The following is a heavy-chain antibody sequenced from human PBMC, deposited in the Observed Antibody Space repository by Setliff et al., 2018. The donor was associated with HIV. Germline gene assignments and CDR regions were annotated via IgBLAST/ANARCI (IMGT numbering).Heavy chain of an antibody. CDR1: GGSMNSHH. V-gene: IGHV4-59*11. CDR3: ARDSTTGDGADF. CDR2: ISYTGST. Sequence: SETLSLTCTATGGSMNSHHWSWIRQPPGKGLEWIGYISYTGSTNYNPSLKNRVTMSLDTSKNQFSLKLSSVSAADTAVYYCARDSTTGDGADFWGPGTLVTAPQ. J-gene: IGHJ4*02. D-gene: IGHD7-27*01.